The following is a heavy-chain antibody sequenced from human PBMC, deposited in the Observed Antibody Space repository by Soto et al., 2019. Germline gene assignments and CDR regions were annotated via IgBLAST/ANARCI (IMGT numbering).Heavy chain of an antibody. J-gene: IGHJ6*01. D-gene: IGHD3-10*01. V-gene: IGHV1-69*12. CDR2: IIPIDATV. CDR3: ARDLLGFGYTYGDV. CDR1: GGTFSNYA. Sequence: QVQLVQSGAEVKKPGSSVKVSCKASGGTFSNYALISWVRQAPGQGLEWMGGIIPIDATVNYAQKFQGRITITADESTTTAYMALGSLRSEETAVYYCARDLLGFGYTYGDVWGQGTTVTVSS.